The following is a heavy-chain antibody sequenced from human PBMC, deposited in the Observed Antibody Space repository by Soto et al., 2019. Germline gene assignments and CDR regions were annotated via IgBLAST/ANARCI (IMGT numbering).Heavy chain of an antibody. Sequence: QVQLVQSGAEVKKPGASVKVSCKASGYTFTSYAMHWVRQAPGQRLEWMGWINAGNGNTKDAQKFQGRVTMTRDTSASTAYMELSSLRSEDTDVYYFERALATVTTFWFDPWGQGTLVTVSS. V-gene: IGHV1-3*01. CDR1: GYTFTSYA. CDR2: INAGNGNT. J-gene: IGHJ5*02. D-gene: IGHD4-17*01. CDR3: ERALATVTTFWFDP.